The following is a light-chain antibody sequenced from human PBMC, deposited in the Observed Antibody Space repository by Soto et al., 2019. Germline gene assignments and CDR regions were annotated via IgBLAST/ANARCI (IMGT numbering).Light chain of an antibody. V-gene: IGKV3-15*01. Sequence: EIVMTQSPATLSVSPGERATLSCRASQSVGINLVWDQQKPGQAPRFLLYGASTRSTAIPARCSGSGSGTEFSLTISSLQSEDFAVYYCQESNNWTPGRLTFGGGTKVEIK. CDR2: GAS. J-gene: IGKJ4*01. CDR3: QESNNWTPGRLT. CDR1: QSVGIN.